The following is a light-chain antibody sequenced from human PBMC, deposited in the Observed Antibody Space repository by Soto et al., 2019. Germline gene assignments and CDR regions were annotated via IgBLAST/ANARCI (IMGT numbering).Light chain of an antibody. CDR3: QKYNTAPYT. V-gene: IGKV1-27*01. CDR2: AAS. CDR1: QGFTNY. Sequence: DVQMTQSPSSLSASVGYRVTITCRSSQGFTNYLAWYQQKPGKAPKLLIYAASTLQSGVPPRFSGSGSGTHFTLTISSLQPEDAATYYCQKYNTAPYTFGQGTRLEIK. J-gene: IGKJ5*01.